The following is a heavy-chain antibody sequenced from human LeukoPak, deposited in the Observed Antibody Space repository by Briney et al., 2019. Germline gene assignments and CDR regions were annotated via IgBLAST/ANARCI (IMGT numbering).Heavy chain of an antibody. V-gene: IGHV3-23*01. Sequence: PGGSLRLSCAASGFTFSAYAMSWVRQAPGKGLEWVSAISGSGGSTYYADSVKGRFTISRDNSKNTLYLQMNSLRAEDTAVYYCAKDQANCGGDCYSDYWGQGTLVTVSS. CDR2: ISGSGGST. D-gene: IGHD2-21*02. CDR3: AKDQANCGGDCYSDY. CDR1: GFTFSAYA. J-gene: IGHJ4*02.